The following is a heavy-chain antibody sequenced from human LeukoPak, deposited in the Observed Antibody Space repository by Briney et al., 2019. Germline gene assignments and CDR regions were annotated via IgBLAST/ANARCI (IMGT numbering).Heavy chain of an antibody. J-gene: IGHJ4*02. Sequence: PGGSLRPSCAASGFTFSSYSLTWVRQAPGKGLEWVSSITTGGDDLYYSDSVKGRFTISRDNAKNSLFLQMNNLRAEDTAVYYCARADHYYDSRGYYYFDYWGQGTLVTVSS. CDR1: GFTFSSYS. CDR3: ARADHYYDSRGYYYFDY. D-gene: IGHD3-22*01. V-gene: IGHV3-21*01. CDR2: ITTGGDDL.